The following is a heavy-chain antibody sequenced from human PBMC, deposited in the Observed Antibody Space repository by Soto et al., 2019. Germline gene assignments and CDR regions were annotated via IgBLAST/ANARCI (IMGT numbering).Heavy chain of an antibody. CDR3: ARSLNEYCSGGSCGVYYYYYYMDV. J-gene: IGHJ6*03. D-gene: IGHD2-15*01. Sequence: ASLKVSCKASGYTFTSYDINWVRRATGQGLEWMGWMNPNSGNTGYAQKFQGRVTMTRNTSISTAYMELSSLRSEDTAVYYCARSLNEYCSGGSCGVYYYYYYMDVWGKGTTVTVSS. V-gene: IGHV1-8*01. CDR1: GYTFTSYD. CDR2: MNPNSGNT.